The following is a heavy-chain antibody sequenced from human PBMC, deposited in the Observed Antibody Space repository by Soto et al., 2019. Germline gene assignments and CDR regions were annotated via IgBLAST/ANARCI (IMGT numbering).Heavy chain of an antibody. V-gene: IGHV3-13*04. Sequence: GVSMRLSCAAAGFNFSSYDMHWVRKNAGKGLEWVSGIATSGDTFYPDSVKGRFSISRENAKNSLYLQMNSLRAGDTAVYYCARRATSLRDDFFDIWGQGTMVTVSS. D-gene: IGHD3-16*01. CDR2: IATSGDT. CDR3: ARRATSLRDDFFDI. J-gene: IGHJ3*02. CDR1: GFNFSSYD.